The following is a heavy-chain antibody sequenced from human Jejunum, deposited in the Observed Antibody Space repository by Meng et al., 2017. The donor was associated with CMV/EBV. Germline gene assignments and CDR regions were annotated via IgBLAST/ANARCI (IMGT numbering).Heavy chain of an antibody. J-gene: IGHJ4*02. V-gene: IGHV3-30-3*01. CDR2: ISYDESNK. Sequence: CAASGLTVRNYPMHWVRQAPGKGLEWVAAISYDESNKYYADSVKGRFTISRDNSKNTLYLQMNSLRVEDTSVYYCARENDYTNHFDYWGQGALVTVSS. CDR3: ARENDYTNHFDY. CDR1: GLTVRNYP. D-gene: IGHD4-11*01.